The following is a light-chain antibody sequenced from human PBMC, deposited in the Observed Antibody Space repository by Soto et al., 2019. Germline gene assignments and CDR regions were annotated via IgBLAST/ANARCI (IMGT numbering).Light chain of an antibody. Sequence: QTVVTQEPSFSVSPGRTVTLTCGLSSGSVSTSYYPSWYQQTPGQAPRTLIYSTNTRSSGVPDRFSGSILGNKAALTITGAQADDESDCYCVLYMGSGIWVFGGGTKVTVL. V-gene: IGLV8-61*01. CDR1: SGSVSTSYY. CDR3: VLYMGSGIWV. J-gene: IGLJ3*02. CDR2: STN.